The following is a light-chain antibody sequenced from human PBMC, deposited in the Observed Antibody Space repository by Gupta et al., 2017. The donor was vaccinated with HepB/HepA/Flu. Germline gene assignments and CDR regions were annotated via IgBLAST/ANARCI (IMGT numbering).Light chain of an antibody. CDR1: SSDLGSYNL. CDR2: EVS. V-gene: IGLV2-23*02. Sequence: QSALTQPASVSGSPGQSITISCTGTSSDLGSYNLVSWYQQPPGKAPKLMIYEVSRRPSGVSNRFSGFKSGNTASLTISGLQAEDEADYSCCSYAGSKVFGTGTKVTVL. J-gene: IGLJ1*01. CDR3: CSYAGSKV.